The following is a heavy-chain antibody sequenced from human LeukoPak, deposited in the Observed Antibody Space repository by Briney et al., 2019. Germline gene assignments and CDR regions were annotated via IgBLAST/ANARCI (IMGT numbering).Heavy chain of an antibody. CDR3: ARGVGYCSGGSCYSEAFDI. CDR1: GGSISSYY. Sequence: SETLSLTCTVSGGSISSYYWSWLRQPPGKGLEWIGYIYYSGSTNYNPSLKSRVTISVDTSKNQFSLKLSSVTAADTAVYYCARGVGYCSGGSCYSEAFDIWGQGTMVSVSS. CDR2: IYYSGST. D-gene: IGHD2-15*01. V-gene: IGHV4-59*01. J-gene: IGHJ3*02.